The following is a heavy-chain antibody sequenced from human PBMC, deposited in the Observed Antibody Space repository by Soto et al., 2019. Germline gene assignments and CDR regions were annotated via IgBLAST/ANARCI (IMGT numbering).Heavy chain of an antibody. CDR2: IWFDGSKT. J-gene: IGHJ6*02. Sequence: GGSLRLSCAASRFTFSSYAMYWVRQTPGKGLEWVAVIWFDGSKTYYADSVKGRFTISRDNSKNTLYLEMNGLRAEDTAVYYCARASGSGTFPYYYGMDVWGQGTTVTVSS. D-gene: IGHD2-8*01. CDR3: ARASGSGTFPYYYGMDV. V-gene: IGHV3-33*07. CDR1: RFTFSSYA.